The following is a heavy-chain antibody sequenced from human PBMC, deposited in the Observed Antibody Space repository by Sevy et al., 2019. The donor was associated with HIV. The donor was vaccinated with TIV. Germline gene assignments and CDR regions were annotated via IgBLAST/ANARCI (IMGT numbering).Heavy chain of an antibody. CDR2: IWNDGSKK. D-gene: IGHD6-19*01. J-gene: IGHJ4*02. Sequence: GRSLRLSCAVSGFTFSRYGIHWVRQAPGKGLEWVALIWNDGSKKSYADSVRGRFAISRDNSKNTVYPQMNYLRADDTAVYYCARDPAVTGYYFDYWGQGTLVTVSS. CDR1: GFTFSRYG. V-gene: IGHV3-33*01. CDR3: ARDPAVTGYYFDY.